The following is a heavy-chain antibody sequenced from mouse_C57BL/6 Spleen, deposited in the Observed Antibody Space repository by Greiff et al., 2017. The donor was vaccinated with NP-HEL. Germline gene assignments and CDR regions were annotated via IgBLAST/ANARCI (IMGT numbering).Heavy chain of an antibody. V-gene: IGHV1-81*01. CDR2: IYPRSGNT. D-gene: IGHD1-1*01. Sequence: VKLMESGAELARPGASVKLSCKASGYTFPSYGISWVKQRTGQGLEWIGEIYPRSGNTYYTEKFKGKATLTADKSSSTAYMELRSLTSEDSAVYFCARYHGSSYGYWGQGTTLTVSS. CDR3: ARYHGSSYGY. CDR1: GYTFPSYG. J-gene: IGHJ2*01.